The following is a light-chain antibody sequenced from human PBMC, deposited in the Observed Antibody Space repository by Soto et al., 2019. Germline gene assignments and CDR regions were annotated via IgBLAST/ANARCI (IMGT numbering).Light chain of an antibody. V-gene: IGLV1-44*01. CDR3: AAWDDSRKGVV. CDR2: TND. Sequence: QSVLTQPPSASGTPGQRVIVSCSGRSSNIGSNTVNWYQQLPGTAPKVLIYTNDQRPSGVPERFSGSKSGTSASLAISGLQSEDEADYYCAAWDDSRKGVVFGGGTKLTVL. J-gene: IGLJ2*01. CDR1: SSNIGSNT.